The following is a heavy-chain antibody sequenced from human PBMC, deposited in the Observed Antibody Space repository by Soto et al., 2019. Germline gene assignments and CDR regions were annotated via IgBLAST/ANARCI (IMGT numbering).Heavy chain of an antibody. CDR3: ARDKITGLFDY. J-gene: IGHJ4*02. D-gene: IGHD2-8*02. V-gene: IGHV4-34*01. Sequence: SETLSLTCAVYGGSFSGYYWTWIRQPPGTGLEWIGEINHSGSTNYNPSLKRRVTISVDTAKNQFSLKLTSVTAADTAVYYCARDKITGLFDYWGQGTLVTVSS. CDR1: GGSFSGYY. CDR2: INHSGST.